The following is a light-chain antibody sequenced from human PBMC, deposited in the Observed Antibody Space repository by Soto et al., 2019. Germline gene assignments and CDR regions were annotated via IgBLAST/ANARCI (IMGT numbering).Light chain of an antibody. CDR2: GAS. V-gene: IGKV3-20*01. CDR1: QSVSNNQ. J-gene: IGKJ1*01. CDR3: QQYGSSPKT. Sequence: EVVLTQSPGTLSLSPGERATLSCRASQSVSNNQLAWYQQKPGQAPRLLLYGASNRATGIPDRFSGSGSGTDFTLTISRLEPEDFAVYYCQQYGSSPKTFGQGTNVEIK.